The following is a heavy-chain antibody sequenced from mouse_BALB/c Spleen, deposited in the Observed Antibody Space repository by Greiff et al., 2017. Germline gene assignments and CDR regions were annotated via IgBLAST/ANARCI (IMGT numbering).Heavy chain of an antibody. V-gene: IGHV1-80*01. CDR2: IYPGDGDT. Sequence: VQLQQSGAELVRPGSSVKISCKASGYAFSSYWMNWVKQRPGQGLEWIGQIYPGDGDTNYNGKFKGKATLTADKSSSTAYMQLSSLTSEDSAVYFCARFGRKDYFDYWGQGTTLTVSS. CDR1: GYAFSSYW. CDR3: ARFGRKDYFDY. J-gene: IGHJ2*01.